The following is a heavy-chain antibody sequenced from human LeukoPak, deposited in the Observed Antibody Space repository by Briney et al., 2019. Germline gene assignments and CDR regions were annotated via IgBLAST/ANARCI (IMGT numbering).Heavy chain of an antibody. CDR2: VKSVAEGGAS. V-gene: IGHV3-15*07. Sequence: GGSLRLSCVFPSLIFSHAWMNWVRQAPGKGLEWVGRVKSVAEGGASEYGTAVKGRFTISRDDSKKTVYLQMHNLGTEDTALYYCTKNTGDFDIWGQGTMVIVSS. CDR1: SLIFSHAW. CDR3: TKNTGDFDI. J-gene: IGHJ3*02. D-gene: IGHD4-17*01.